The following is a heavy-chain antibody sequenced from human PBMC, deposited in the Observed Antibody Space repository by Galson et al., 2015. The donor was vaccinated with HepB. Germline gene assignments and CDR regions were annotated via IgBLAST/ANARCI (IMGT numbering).Heavy chain of an antibody. Sequence: SLRLSCAASGFTFSSYGMHWVRQAPGKGLEWVAVIWYDGSNKYYADSVKGRFTISRDNSKNTLYLQMNSLRAEDTAVYYCASANWNYAYGMDVWGQGTTVTVSS. V-gene: IGHV3-33*01. CDR2: IWYDGSNK. D-gene: IGHD1-20*01. J-gene: IGHJ6*02. CDR1: GFTFSSYG. CDR3: ASANWNYAYGMDV.